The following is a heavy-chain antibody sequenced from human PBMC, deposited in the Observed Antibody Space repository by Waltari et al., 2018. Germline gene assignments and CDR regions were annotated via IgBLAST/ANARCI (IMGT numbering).Heavy chain of an antibody. J-gene: IGHJ4*02. CDR3: ARDPTGTTMDYFDY. Sequence: QVQLQESGPGLVKPSETLSHTCTVSGGSISSYYWSWIRQPAGKGLEWIGRIYTSGSTNYNPSLKSRFTMSVDTSKNQFSLKLSSVTAADTAVYYCARDPTGTTMDYFDYWGQGTLVTVSS. V-gene: IGHV4-4*07. CDR2: IYTSGST. CDR1: GGSISSYY. D-gene: IGHD1-7*01.